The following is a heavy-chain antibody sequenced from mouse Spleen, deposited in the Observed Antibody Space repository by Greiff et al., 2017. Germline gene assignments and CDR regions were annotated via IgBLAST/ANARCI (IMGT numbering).Heavy chain of an antibody. V-gene: IGHV1-76*01. CDR3: ARGGFYYGVADY. CDR2: IYPGSGNT. J-gene: IGHJ2*01. Sequence: QVHVKQSGAELVRPGASVKLSCKASGYTFTDYYINWVKQRPGQGLEWIARIYPGSGNTYYNEKFKGKATLTAEKSSSTAYMQLSSLTSEDSAVYFCARGGFYYGVADYWGQGTTLTVSS. CDR1: GYTFTDYY. D-gene: IGHD2-13*01.